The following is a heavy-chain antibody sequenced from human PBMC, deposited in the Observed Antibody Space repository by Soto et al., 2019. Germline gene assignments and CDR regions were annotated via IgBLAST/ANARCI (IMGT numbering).Heavy chain of an antibody. V-gene: IGHV3-23*01. J-gene: IGHJ3*02. Sequence: EVQMLESGGGLVQPGGSLRLSCAASGFTLSSYALSWVRQAPGKGLEWVSGISGSGDFTFDADSVRGRFTISRDHSMNTLYPQMNSLRIEDTAVYYCARGPTIFGVGVDAFDIWGQGTMATVSS. CDR2: ISGSGDFT. CDR1: GFTLSSYA. CDR3: ARGPTIFGVGVDAFDI. D-gene: IGHD3-3*01.